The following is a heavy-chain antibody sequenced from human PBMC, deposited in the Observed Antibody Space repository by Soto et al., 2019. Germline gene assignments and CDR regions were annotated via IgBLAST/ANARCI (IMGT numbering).Heavy chain of an antibody. D-gene: IGHD2-8*01. CDR3: AKPYEDAFDI. J-gene: IGHJ3*02. V-gene: IGHV3-30*18. Sequence: QVQLVESGGGVVQPGRSLRLSCAASGFTFSSYGMHWVRQAPGKGLEWVAVISYDGSNKYYADSVKGRFTISRDNSKNTLYLQMNSLRAEDTAVYYCAKPYEDAFDIWGQGTMVTVSS. CDR2: ISYDGSNK. CDR1: GFTFSSYG.